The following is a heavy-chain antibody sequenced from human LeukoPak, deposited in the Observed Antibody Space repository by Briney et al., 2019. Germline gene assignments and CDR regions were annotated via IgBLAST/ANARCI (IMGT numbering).Heavy chain of an antibody. D-gene: IGHD5-18*01. Sequence: GGSLRLSCAASGFTFSSYGMHWVRQAPGKGLEWVAVISYDGSNIFYADSVKGRFTISRDNAKNSLYLQMNSLRAEDTALYYCAKDYTAMVRGGDYWGQGTLVTVSS. CDR3: AKDYTAMVRGGDY. CDR1: GFTFSSYG. J-gene: IGHJ4*02. CDR2: ISYDGSNI. V-gene: IGHV3-30*19.